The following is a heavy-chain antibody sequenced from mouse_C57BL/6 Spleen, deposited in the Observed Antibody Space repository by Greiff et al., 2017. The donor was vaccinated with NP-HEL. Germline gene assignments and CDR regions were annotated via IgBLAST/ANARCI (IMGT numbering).Heavy chain of an antibody. J-gene: IGHJ4*01. V-gene: IGHV14-2*01. Sequence: EVQLQQSGAELVKPGASVKLSCTASGFNIKDYYMHWVKQRTEQGLEWIGRIDPEDGETEYAPKFQGKATITADTSSNTAYLQLSSLTSEDTAVYYCARSDYNAMDYWGQGTSVTVSS. D-gene: IGHD2-12*01. CDR3: ARSDYNAMDY. CDR1: GFNIKDYY. CDR2: IDPEDGET.